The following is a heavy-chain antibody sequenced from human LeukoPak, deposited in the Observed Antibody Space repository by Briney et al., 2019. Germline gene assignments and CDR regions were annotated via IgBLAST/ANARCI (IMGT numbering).Heavy chain of an antibody. CDR3: ARDLDSGYDSGPAGP. V-gene: IGHV1-2*02. D-gene: IGHD5-12*01. J-gene: IGHJ5*02. Sequence: ASVKVSCKASGYTFTGYYMHWVRQAPGQGLEWMGWINPNSGGTNYAQKFQGRVTMTRDTSISTAYMELSRLRSDDTAVYYCARDLDSGYDSGPAGPWGQGTLVTVSS. CDR2: INPNSGGT. CDR1: GYTFTGYY.